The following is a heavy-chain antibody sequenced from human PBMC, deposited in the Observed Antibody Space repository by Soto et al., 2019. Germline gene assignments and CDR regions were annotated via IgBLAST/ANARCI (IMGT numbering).Heavy chain of an antibody. D-gene: IGHD3-3*01. CDR1: GASISRDDYY. J-gene: IGHJ4*02. V-gene: IGHV4-31*01. CDR3: ASAPSGDYVGFDY. CDR2: TYSSGNS. Sequence: QVQLQESGPGLVKPSQTLSLTCSVSGASISRDDYYWSWIRQHPGKGLEWIAYTYSSGNSYYSQPLGSPVAISLETSKNQFSRRLRSVTAADTGVYYCASAPSGDYVGFDYWGQGTPATVSS.